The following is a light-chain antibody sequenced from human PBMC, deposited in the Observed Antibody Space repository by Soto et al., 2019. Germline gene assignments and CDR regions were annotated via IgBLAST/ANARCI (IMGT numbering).Light chain of an antibody. CDR2: TAS. CDR3: QQSYSPPPVT. CDR1: QGIGND. J-gene: IGKJ5*01. Sequence: DTQMTPSPSSLSASVGYRVTITCRSSQGIGNDLGWYQQKPGKAPKRLIYTASRLQSGVPSRFSGSGSGTDFTLTISSLQPEDFATYYCQQSYSPPPVTFGQGTRLEIK. V-gene: IGKV1-39*01.